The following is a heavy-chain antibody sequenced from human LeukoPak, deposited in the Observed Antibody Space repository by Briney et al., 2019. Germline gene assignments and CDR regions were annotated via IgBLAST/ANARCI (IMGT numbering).Heavy chain of an antibody. D-gene: IGHD2-8*01. CDR2: IYYSGST. Sequence: SETLSLTCTVSGGSISSYYWSWIRQPPGKGLEWIGYIYYSGSTNYNPSLKSRVTISVDTSKNQFFLKLSSVTAADTAVYYCARGQDHCTNGVCYTAGNPNFDYWGQGTLVTVSS. J-gene: IGHJ4*02. V-gene: IGHV4-59*01. CDR1: GGSISSYY. CDR3: ARGQDHCTNGVCYTAGNPNFDY.